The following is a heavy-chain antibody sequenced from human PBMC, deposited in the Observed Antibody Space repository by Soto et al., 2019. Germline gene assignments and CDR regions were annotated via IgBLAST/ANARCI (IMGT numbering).Heavy chain of an antibody. CDR3: ARDLWGYCGTDCYPLDV. D-gene: IGHD2-21*02. CDR1: GGSISRYY. Sequence: QVRLQESGPGLVKPSETLSLTCTVSGGSISRYYWSWIRQPPGKGLEWIGYLYNAGSTIYNPSLKSRVTISVDMSQNQFSLNLNYVTAADTVVYYCARDLWGYCGTDCYPLDVWGQGTTVTVSS. V-gene: IGHV4-59*01. J-gene: IGHJ6*02. CDR2: LYNAGST.